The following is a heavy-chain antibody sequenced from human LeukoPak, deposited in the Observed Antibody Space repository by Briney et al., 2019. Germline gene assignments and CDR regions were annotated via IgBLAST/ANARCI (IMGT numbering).Heavy chain of an antibody. CDR3: ARETEPLDYVDSTNLVY. V-gene: IGHV3-21*01. CDR2: ICGWTGNI. D-gene: IGHD4/OR15-4a*01. Sequence: GGSLRLSCAASGFIFSSYGMYWVRQAPGTGLEWVAFICGWTGNIYYADSVKGRFSISRYNAKNSVYLQMNSLRAEDTAVYYCARETEPLDYVDSTNLVYWGQGTLVTVSS. J-gene: IGHJ4*02. CDR1: GFIFSSYG.